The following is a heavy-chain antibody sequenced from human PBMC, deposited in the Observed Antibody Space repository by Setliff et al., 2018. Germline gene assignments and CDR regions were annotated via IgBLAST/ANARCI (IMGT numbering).Heavy chain of an antibody. CDR3: ARMSGFQYMDV. V-gene: IGHV4-4*07. CDR2: VFVDGST. Sequence: SETLSLTCTVSGDSISTHYWSWIRRPAGKGLEWIGRVFVDGSTNYNPSLKSRVTMSVDTSKNQFFLKLNSVTAADTAVYYCARMSGFQYMDVWGKGTTVTVSS. CDR1: GDSISTHY. J-gene: IGHJ6*03. D-gene: IGHD3-3*01.